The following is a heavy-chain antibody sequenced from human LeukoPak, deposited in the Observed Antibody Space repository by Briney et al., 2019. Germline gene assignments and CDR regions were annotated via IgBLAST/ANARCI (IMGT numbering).Heavy chain of an antibody. CDR3: ARDVTPYGSGSSYYYGMDV. J-gene: IGHJ6*02. CDR2: INPSGGST. CDR1: GYTFTCYY. V-gene: IGHV1-46*01. Sequence: ASVKVSCKASGYTFTCYYMHWVRQAPGQGLEWMGIINPSGGSTSYAQKFQGRVTMTRDTSTSTVYMELSSLRSEDTAVYYCARDVTPYGSGSSYYYGMDVWGQGTTVTVSS. D-gene: IGHD3-10*01.